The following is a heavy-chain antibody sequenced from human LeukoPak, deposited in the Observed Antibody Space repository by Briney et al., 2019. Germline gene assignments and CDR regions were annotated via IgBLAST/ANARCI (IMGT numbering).Heavy chain of an antibody. Sequence: PGGSLRLSCAPSGFTFSKYWMLWGRQAPGKGLESVSRINTDGTVTTYADSGKGRFPVSRDNADNTMFLQMNSVGDSHTGVYQCAMKQWVAPPPDSGGQGTPVTVSS. J-gene: IGHJ4*02. CDR2: INTDGTVT. V-gene: IGHV3-74*01. CDR1: GFTFSKYW. CDR3: AMKQWVAPPPDS. D-gene: IGHD6-19*01.